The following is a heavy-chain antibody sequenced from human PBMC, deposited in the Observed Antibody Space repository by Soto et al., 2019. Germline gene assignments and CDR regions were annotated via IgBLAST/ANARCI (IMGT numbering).Heavy chain of an antibody. CDR2: IKQDGSEK. D-gene: IGHD3-3*01. CDR1: GFTFSSYW. Sequence: GGSLRLSCAASGFTFSSYWMSWVRQAPGKGLEWVANIKQDGSEKYYVDSVKGRFTISRDNAKNSLYLQMNSLRAEDTAVYYCAREMRFLEWPSSHYYYMDVWGKGTTVTVSS. V-gene: IGHV3-7*01. CDR3: AREMRFLEWPSSHYYYMDV. J-gene: IGHJ6*03.